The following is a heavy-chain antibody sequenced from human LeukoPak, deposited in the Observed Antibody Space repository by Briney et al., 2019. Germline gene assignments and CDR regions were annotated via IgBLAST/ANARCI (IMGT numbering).Heavy chain of an antibody. Sequence: SSETLSLTCTVSGGSISSSSYYWGWIRQPPGKGLEWVANIKQDGSEKYYVDSVKGRFTISRDNAKNSLYLQMNSLRAEDTAVYYCARGSSILDIWGQGTMVTVSS. V-gene: IGHV3-7*01. CDR1: GGSISSSSYY. D-gene: IGHD3-3*02. J-gene: IGHJ3*02. CDR2: IKQDGSEK. CDR3: ARGSSILDI.